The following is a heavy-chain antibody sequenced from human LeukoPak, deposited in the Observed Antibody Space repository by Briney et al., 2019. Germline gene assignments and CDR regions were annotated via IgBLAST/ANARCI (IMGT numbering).Heavy chain of an antibody. V-gene: IGHV3-7*03. J-gene: IGHJ4*02. CDR3: GKNNGWFHIAQ. D-gene: IGHD6-19*01. Sequence: GGSLRLSCAVSGFTFRDHWMDWVRQAPGKGLEWVGHIKTDGSEPYYVDSLKGRFSISRDNTNNALHLQRNSLGVEATAVYYCGKNNGWFHIAQWGQGTLVTVSS. CDR2: IKTDGSEP. CDR1: GFTFRDHW.